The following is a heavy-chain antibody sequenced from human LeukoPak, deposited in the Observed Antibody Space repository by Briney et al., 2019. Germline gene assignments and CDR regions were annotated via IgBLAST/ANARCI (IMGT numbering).Heavy chain of an antibody. Sequence: PGGSLRLSCTASGFTFGDYAMSWVRQAPGKGLEWVGFIRSKAYGGTTEYAASVKGRFTISRDDSKSIAYLQMNSLKTEDTAVYYCTRDWQSNYYDSSGLDYWGQGTLVTVSS. CDR3: TRDWQSNYYDSSGLDY. D-gene: IGHD3-22*01. J-gene: IGHJ4*02. CDR2: IRSKAYGGTT. V-gene: IGHV3-49*04. CDR1: GFTFGDYA.